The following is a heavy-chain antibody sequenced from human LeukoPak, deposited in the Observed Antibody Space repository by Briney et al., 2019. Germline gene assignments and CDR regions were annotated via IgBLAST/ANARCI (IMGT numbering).Heavy chain of an antibody. V-gene: IGHV1-69*13. D-gene: IGHD6-13*01. CDR1: GGTFSNYG. CDR3: AREQGSPAVYWFDP. J-gene: IGHJ5*02. CDR2: IIPVFGTT. Sequence: SVKVSCKASGGTFSNYGISWVRQAPGQGLEWMGGIIPVFGTTNYARKFQGRLTITADEPTSTAYMELRNVRSEDTAVYFCAREQGSPAVYWFDPWGQGTLVTVSS.